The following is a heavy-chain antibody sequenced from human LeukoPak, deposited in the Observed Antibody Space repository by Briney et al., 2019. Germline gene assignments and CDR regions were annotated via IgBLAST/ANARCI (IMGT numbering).Heavy chain of an antibody. CDR2: IYSSGYT. V-gene: IGHV4-59*11. J-gene: IGHJ6*03. Sequence: SETLSLTCTVSNGSISSHYWSWIRQPPGKGLEWIGLIYSSGYTNYNPSLKSRVTISVDRSRNQFYLKLSSATAADTAVYYCARNERRAQKDTYYAYFYYMDVWGKGSTVTVSS. D-gene: IGHD6-25*01. CDR3: ARNERRAQKDTYYAYFYYMDV. CDR1: NGSISSHY.